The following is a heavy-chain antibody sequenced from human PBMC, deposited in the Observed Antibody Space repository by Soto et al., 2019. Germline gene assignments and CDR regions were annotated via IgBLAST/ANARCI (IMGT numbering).Heavy chain of an antibody. J-gene: IGHJ4*02. CDR2: INPNGDTT. D-gene: IGHD6-13*01. Sequence: QVQLVQSGAEVRNPGASVKLSCKASGYTFNMYYMHWVRQAPGQGLEWMGVINPNGDTTTYAQRFQDRLTMTRDTSTSTVYMDLTSLRSEDTAVYYCAREGAAAARMFDNWGQGTLVTVSS. CDR3: AREGAAAARMFDN. CDR1: GYTFNMYY. V-gene: IGHV1-46*02.